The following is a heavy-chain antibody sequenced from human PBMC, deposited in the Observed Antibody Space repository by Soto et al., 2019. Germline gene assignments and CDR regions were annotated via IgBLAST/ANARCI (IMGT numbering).Heavy chain of an antibody. Sequence: GGSLRLSCAASGFTFSSSAMSWVRQAPGKGLEWVSAISGSGGNTFYADSVKGRFTISRDKSKNKLYLQMNSLRAEDTGVYYCAKGGYSGYGLSDFDYWGQGTLVTVSS. CDR1: GFTFSSSA. D-gene: IGHD5-12*01. CDR2: ISGSGGNT. J-gene: IGHJ4*02. V-gene: IGHV3-23*01. CDR3: AKGGYSGYGLSDFDY.